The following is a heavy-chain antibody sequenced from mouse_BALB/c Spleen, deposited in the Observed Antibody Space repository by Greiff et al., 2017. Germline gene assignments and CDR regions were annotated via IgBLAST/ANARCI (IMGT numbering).Heavy chain of an antibody. V-gene: IGHV7-3*02. CDR3: ARDPPYDSAWFAY. J-gene: IGHJ3*01. D-gene: IGHD2-4*01. CDR2: IRNKANGYTT. CDR1: GFTFTDYY. Sequence: DVQLVESGGGLVQPGGSLRLSCATSGFTFTDYYMSWVRQPPGKALEWLGFIRNKANGYTTEYSASVKGRFTISRDNSQSILYLQMNTLRAEDSATYYCARDPPYDSAWFAYWGQGTLVTVSA.